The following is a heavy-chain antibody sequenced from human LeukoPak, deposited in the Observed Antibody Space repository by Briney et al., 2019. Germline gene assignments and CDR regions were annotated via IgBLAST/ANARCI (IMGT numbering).Heavy chain of an antibody. CDR3: AKLGDFDY. V-gene: IGHV3-23*01. CDR1: GLTFSIYA. Sequence: GGSLRLSCAASGLTFSIYAMNWVRQAPGRGLEWVSAISGSGGSTYYADSVKGRFTISRDNSKSTLYLQMNSLRAEDTAVYCFAKLGDFDYCGQGTLVTVSS. CDR2: ISGSGGST. J-gene: IGHJ4*02.